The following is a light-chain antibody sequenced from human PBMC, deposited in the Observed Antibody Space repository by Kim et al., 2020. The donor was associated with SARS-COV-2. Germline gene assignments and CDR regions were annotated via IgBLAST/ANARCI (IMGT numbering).Light chain of an antibody. CDR3: NSRDSNDNVV. Sequence: SSELTQDPAVSVALGQTVRITCQGDSLRSYYATWYQQKPGQAPIVVIYGKNNRPSGILDRFSGSSSGNTASLTITGTQAGDEADYYCNSRDSNDNVVFGG. CDR2: GKN. CDR1: SLRSYY. J-gene: IGLJ2*01. V-gene: IGLV3-19*01.